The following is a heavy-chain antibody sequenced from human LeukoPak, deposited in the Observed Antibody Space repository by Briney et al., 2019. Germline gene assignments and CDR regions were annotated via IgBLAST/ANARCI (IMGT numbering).Heavy chain of an antibody. CDR1: GGSISSYY. CDR3: ARAPSVYGSGSYVDY. D-gene: IGHD3-10*01. Sequence: KPSETLSLTCTVSGGSISSYYWSWIRQPPGKGLEWIGYIYHSGSTYYNPSLKSRVTISVDRSKNQFSLKLSSVTAADTAVYYCARAPSVYGSGSYVDYWGQGTLVTVSP. CDR2: IYHSGST. V-gene: IGHV4-59*12. J-gene: IGHJ4*02.